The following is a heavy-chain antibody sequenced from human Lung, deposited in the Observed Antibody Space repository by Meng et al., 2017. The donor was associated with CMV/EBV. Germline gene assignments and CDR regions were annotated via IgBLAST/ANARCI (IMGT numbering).Heavy chain of an antibody. V-gene: IGHV5-51*01. Sequence: LKISCXHSGYHFNNYWIGWVRQMPGKGLEWMAIIFPADSDTRYSPSFQGQVTITADKSISTAYLQWSSLKASDTAIDYCARLDFWSGYHQKGALGTEKLQYWGQGXPVTVSS. D-gene: IGHD3-3*01. CDR3: ARLDFWSGYHQKGALGTEKLQY. CDR2: IFPADSDT. CDR1: GYHFNNYW. J-gene: IGHJ1*01.